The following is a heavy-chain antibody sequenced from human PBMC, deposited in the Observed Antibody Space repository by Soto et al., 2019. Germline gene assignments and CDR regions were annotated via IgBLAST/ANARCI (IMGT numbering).Heavy chain of an antibody. D-gene: IGHD5-12*01. CDR2: ISHSGST. V-gene: IGHV4-38-2*01. CDR1: GYSISSGYY. CDR3: ARVHISGHGVDY. Sequence: LSLTCAVSGYSISSGYYWAWIRQPPGQGLEWFGSISHSGSTYYNPSLKSRVTISVHTSKNQFSLDLTSVTAADTAIYYCARVHISGHGVDYWGQGTLVTVSS. J-gene: IGHJ4*02.